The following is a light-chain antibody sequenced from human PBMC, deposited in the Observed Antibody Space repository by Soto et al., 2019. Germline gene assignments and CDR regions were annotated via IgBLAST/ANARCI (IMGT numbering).Light chain of an antibody. Sequence: EIVLTQSPGTLSLSPGDRATLSCRASQSVTGSYLAWYQHKPGQAPRLLIYGASSRATGIPNRFSGSGSGTDFTLTISGLEPEDFAVYYCQQYGTSPRSFGQGTKVEIK. CDR2: GAS. V-gene: IGKV3-20*01. CDR3: QQYGTSPRS. CDR1: QSVTGSY. J-gene: IGKJ1*01.